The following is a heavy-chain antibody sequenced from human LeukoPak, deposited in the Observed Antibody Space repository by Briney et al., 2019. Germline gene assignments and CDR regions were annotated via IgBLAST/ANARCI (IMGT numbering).Heavy chain of an antibody. CDR2: IYYSGST. CDR1: GGSISSSSYY. Sequence: SETLSLTCTVSGGSISSSSYYWGWIRQPPGKGLEWIGSIYYSGSTYYNPSLKSRVTISVDTSKNQFSLKLSSVTAADTAVYYCARTTVAGNWYFDLWGRGTLVTVSS. J-gene: IGHJ2*01. CDR3: ARTTVAGNWYFDL. V-gene: IGHV4-39*01. D-gene: IGHD6-19*01.